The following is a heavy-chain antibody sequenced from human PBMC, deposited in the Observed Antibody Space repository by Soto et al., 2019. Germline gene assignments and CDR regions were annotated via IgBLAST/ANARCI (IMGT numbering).Heavy chain of an antibody. CDR1: GFPFSSYA. CDR3: AKYISGRNTYFDY. CDR2: IIGSGGST. Sequence: RGSLRLSCTSSGFPFSSYAMSWVRHAPGKGLDLVSAIIGSGGSTYYSASVKGRFTISRENSKNTLYLQMNSLRAEDTALYYCAKYISGRNTYFDYWSQGTLVAVAS. D-gene: IGHD1-26*01. J-gene: IGHJ4*02. V-gene: IGHV3-23*01.